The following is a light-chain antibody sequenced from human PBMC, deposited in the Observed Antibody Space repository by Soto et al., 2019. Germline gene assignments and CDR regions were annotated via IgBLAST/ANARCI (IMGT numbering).Light chain of an antibody. CDR1: QSVSTN. CDR2: GAS. V-gene: IGKV3-15*01. J-gene: IGKJ4*01. CDR3: QQYINWPPLT. Sequence: EIVLTQSPATLSVSPGERATLSCRASQSVSTNLVWYQQKPGQAPRLLIFGASTRATNIPARFSGNGSGTEFTLTISSLQSEDFAVYYCQQYINWPPLTFGGGTKVELK.